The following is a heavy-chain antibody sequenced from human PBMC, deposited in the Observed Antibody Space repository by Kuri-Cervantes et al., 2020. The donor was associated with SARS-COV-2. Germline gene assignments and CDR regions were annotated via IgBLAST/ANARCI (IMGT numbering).Heavy chain of an antibody. CDR1: GYSFTSYW. D-gene: IGHD3-22*01. Sequence: KVSCKGSGYSFTSYWIAWVRQMPGKGLERMGIIYPGDSDTRYSPSFQGQVTISADKSISTAYLQWSSLKASDTAMYYCARRGDDSSDYYSSFDYWGQGTLVTVSS. CDR2: IYPGDSDT. CDR3: ARRGDDSSDYYSSFDY. J-gene: IGHJ4*02. V-gene: IGHV5-51*01.